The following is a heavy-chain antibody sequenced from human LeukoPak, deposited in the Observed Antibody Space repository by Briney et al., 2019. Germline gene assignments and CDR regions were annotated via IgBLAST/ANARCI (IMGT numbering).Heavy chain of an antibody. CDR1: KFTFNNYA. D-gene: IGHD1-26*01. J-gene: IGHJ6*03. V-gene: IGHV3-23*01. CDR3: ARDGYSGSYYRLYYFFMDV. CDR2: ISGSGDNI. Sequence: GGSLRLSCLASKFTFNNYAMTWVRQAPGKGLEWVSSISGSGDNIDYADSVKGRFTISRDNSENTLYLQMNSLRGEDTAVYYCARDGYSGSYYRLYYFFMDVWGKGTTVTVSS.